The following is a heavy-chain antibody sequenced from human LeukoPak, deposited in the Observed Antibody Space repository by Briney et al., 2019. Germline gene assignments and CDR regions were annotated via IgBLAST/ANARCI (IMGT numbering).Heavy chain of an antibody. CDR1: GYTFTSYG. CDR2: ISAYNGNT. V-gene: IGHV1-18*01. D-gene: IGHD2-15*01. CDR3: ARVWCSGGSCYSSRGAFDI. J-gene: IGHJ3*02. Sequence: GASVKVSCKASGYTFTSYGISWVRQAPGQGLEWMGWISAYNGNTNYAQKLQGRVTMTRDMSTSTAYMELSSLRYEDTAVYYRARVWCSGGSCYSSRGAFDIWGQGTMVTVSS.